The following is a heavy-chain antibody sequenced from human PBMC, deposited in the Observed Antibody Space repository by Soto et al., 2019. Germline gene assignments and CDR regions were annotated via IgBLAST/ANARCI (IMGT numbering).Heavy chain of an antibody. D-gene: IGHD1-26*01. CDR3: AHAYGGRSLY. CDR2: IYWDDSK. V-gene: IGHV2-5*02. J-gene: IGHJ4*02. CDR1: GFSLTTDRVG. Sequence: QITLKESGPPLVKPTQTLTLTCTFSGFSLTTDRVGVGWIRQPPGEALEWLAVIYWDDSKTYRPSLESRLTITKDTSKNQVALTVTNMDSLDTATYYCAHAYGGRSLYWGQGTLVTVSS.